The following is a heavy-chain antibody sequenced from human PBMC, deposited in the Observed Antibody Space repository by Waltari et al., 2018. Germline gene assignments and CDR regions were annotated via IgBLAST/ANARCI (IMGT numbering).Heavy chain of an antibody. J-gene: IGHJ4*02. CDR3: ARGVRCGHVMVVSATPVPEFDY. V-gene: IGHV1-2*06. CDR1: GYTCTGYY. D-gene: IGHD2-15*01. CDR2: INRNSGGT. Sequence: QVQLVKSGDEAKKPGASVKVSCKDSGYTCTGYYRHWVRQVPGQGLEWMGRINRNSGGTNYAQKFQGRVTMTRDTTISTAYMELIRLRSADTAVYYWARGVRCGHVMVVSATPVPEFDYWGQGTLVTVSS.